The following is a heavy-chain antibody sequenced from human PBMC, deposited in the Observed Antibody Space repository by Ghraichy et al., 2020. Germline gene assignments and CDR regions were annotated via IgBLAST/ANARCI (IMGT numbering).Heavy chain of an antibody. CDR2: INHSGST. D-gene: IGHD1-14*01. V-gene: IGHV4-34*01. Sequence: SETLSLTCAVYGGSFSGYYWSWIRQPPGKGLEWIGEINHSGSTNYNPSLKSRVTISVDTSKNQFSLKLISVTAADTAVYYCARGRSYWYFDLWGRGTLVTVSS. CDR1: GGSFSGYY. CDR3: ARGRSYWYFDL. J-gene: IGHJ2*01.